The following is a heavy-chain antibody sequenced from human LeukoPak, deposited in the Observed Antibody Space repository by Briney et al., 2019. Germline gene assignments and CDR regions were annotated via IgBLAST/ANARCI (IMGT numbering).Heavy chain of an antibody. CDR3: ARGGLGNSYGYVY. Sequence: GESLKISCKGSGYSFPSYWIAWVRQMPGKGREWMGNVYPADSDTKYSPSFQGQVTISADQAIGTAYLQWTSLKASDTAIYYCARGGLGNSYGYVYGGQGTLVTVSS. D-gene: IGHD5-18*01. J-gene: IGHJ4*02. CDR1: GYSFPSYW. V-gene: IGHV5-51*01. CDR2: VYPADSDT.